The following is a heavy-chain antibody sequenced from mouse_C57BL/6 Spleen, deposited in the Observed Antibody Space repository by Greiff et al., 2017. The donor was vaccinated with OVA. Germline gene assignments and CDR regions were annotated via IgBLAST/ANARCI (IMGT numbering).Heavy chain of an antibody. D-gene: IGHD2-4*01. CDR2: IWSGGST. CDR1: GFSLTSYG. V-gene: IGHV2-4*01. CDR3: AKNPYYDYDEGAFAY. J-gene: IGHJ3*01. Sequence: VQRVESGPGLVQPSQSLSITCTVSGFSLTSYGVHWVRQPPGKGLEWLGVIWSGGSTDYNAAFISRLSISKDNSKSQVFFKMNSLQADDTAIYYCAKNPYYDYDEGAFAYWGQGTLVTVSA.